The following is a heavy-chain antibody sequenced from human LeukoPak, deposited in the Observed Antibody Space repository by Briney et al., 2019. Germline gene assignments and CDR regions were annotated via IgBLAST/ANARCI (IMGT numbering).Heavy chain of an antibody. CDR2: ISYDGSNK. CDR3: AREQNFAVVPAAGWFDP. D-gene: IGHD2-2*01. CDR1: GFTFSSYA. J-gene: IGHJ5*02. Sequence: GRSLRLSCAASGFTFSSYAMHWVRQAPGKGLEWVAVISYDGSNKYYADSVKGRFTISRDNSKNTLYLQMNSLRAEDTAVYYCAREQNFAVVPAAGWFDPWGQGTLVTVSS. V-gene: IGHV3-30-3*01.